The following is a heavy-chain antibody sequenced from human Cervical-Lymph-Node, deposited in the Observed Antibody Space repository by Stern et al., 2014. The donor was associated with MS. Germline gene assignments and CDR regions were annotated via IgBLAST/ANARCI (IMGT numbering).Heavy chain of an antibody. V-gene: IGHV1-18*01. J-gene: IGHJ4*02. CDR3: ARDKLMTQYYDFWSGYPLTREPLDY. CDR1: GYTFTSYG. CDR2: ISAYNGNT. Sequence: QLQLVESGAEVKKPGASVKVSCKASGYTFTSYGISWVRQAPGQGLEWMGWISAYNGNTNSAQKLQGRVTMTTDTSTSTAYMELRSLRSDDTAVYYCARDKLMTQYYDFWSGYPLTREPLDYWGQGTLVTVSS. D-gene: IGHD3-3*01.